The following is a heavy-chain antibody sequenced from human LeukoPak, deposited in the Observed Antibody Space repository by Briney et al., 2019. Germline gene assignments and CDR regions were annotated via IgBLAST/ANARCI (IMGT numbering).Heavy chain of an antibody. Sequence: PGGSLRLSCAASGFTFSSYAMSWVRQAPGKGLEWVSSISSSSSYIYYADSVKGRFTISRDNAKNSLYLQMNSLRAEDTAVYYCARDGNVLLWFGELLYGMDVWGQGTTVTVSS. V-gene: IGHV3-21*01. J-gene: IGHJ6*02. CDR3: ARDGNVLLWFGELLYGMDV. CDR2: ISSSSSYI. CDR1: GFTFSSYA. D-gene: IGHD3-10*01.